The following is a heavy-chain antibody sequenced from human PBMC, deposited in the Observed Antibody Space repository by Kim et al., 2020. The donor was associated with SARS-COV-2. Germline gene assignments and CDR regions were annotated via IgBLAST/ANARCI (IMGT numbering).Heavy chain of an antibody. CDR2: ISSSSSTV. Sequence: GGSLRLSCAVSGFTFSNYRMDWVRQAPGKGLEWLSYISSSSSTVDYADSVKGRFTISRDNVRNTLYLQMNDLRDDDTAVYYCARDRAGGYNLFYFDNWGQGTLVTVSS. CDR3: ARDRAGGYNLFYFDN. CDR1: GFTFSNYR. D-gene: IGHD5-12*01. J-gene: IGHJ4*02. V-gene: IGHV3-48*02.